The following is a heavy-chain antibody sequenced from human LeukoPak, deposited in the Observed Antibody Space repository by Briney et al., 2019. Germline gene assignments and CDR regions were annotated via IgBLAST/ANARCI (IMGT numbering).Heavy chain of an antibody. V-gene: IGHV4-38-2*02. J-gene: IGHJ4*02. Sequence: SETLSLTCTVSGYSISSGYYWGWIRQPPGKGLEWIGSIYHSGRTYYNPSLKSRVTISVDTSKNQFSLKLSSVTAADTAVYYCTRHRELTVKIDDWGQGTLVTVSS. CDR1: GYSISSGYY. CDR3: TRHRELTVKIDD. D-gene: IGHD1-26*01. CDR2: IYHSGRT.